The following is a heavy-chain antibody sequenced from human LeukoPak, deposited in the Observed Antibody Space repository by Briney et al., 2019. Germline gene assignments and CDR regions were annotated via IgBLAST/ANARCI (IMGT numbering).Heavy chain of an antibody. J-gene: IGHJ6*03. D-gene: IGHD2-2*01. CDR2: IYYSGST. V-gene: IGHV4-59*01. Sequence: SQTLSLTCTVSGGSISSYYWSWIRQPPGKGLEWIGYIYYSGSTNYNPSLKSRVTISVDTSKNQFSLKLSSVIAADTAVYYCARTTEGYCSSASCFGFSYSYYMDVWGKGTTVTISS. CDR1: GGSISSYY. CDR3: ARTTEGYCSSASCFGFSYSYYMDV.